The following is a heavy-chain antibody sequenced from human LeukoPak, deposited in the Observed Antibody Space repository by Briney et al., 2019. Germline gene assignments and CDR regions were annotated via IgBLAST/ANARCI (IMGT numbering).Heavy chain of an antibody. J-gene: IGHJ3*02. D-gene: IGHD3-3*01. CDR3: ARTVLRFLEWFPTGDAFDI. Sequence: GGSLRLSCAASGFTFSNAWMSWVRQAPGKGLEWVGRIKSKTDGGTTDYAAPVKGRFTISRDDSKNTLYLQMNSLRAEDTAVYYCARTVLRFLEWFPTGDAFDIWGQGTMVTVSS. CDR1: GFTFSNAW. V-gene: IGHV3-15*01. CDR2: IKSKTDGGTT.